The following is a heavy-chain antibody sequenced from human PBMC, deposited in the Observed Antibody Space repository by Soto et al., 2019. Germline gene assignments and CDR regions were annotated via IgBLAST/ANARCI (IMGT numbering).Heavy chain of an antibody. CDR2: MNPNSGNT. J-gene: IGHJ5*02. D-gene: IGHD6-13*01. Sequence: ASVKVSCKASGYTFTSYDISWVRQATGQGLEWMGWMNPNSGNTGYAQKFQGRVTMTRNTSISTAYMELSSLRSEDTAMYYCARRYSSSPSWFDPWGQGTLVTVSS. V-gene: IGHV1-8*01. CDR1: GYTFTSYD. CDR3: ARRYSSSPSWFDP.